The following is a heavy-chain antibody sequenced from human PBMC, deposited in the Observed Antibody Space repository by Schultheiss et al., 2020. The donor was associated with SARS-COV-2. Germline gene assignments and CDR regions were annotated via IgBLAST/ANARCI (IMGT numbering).Heavy chain of an antibody. CDR2: ISYTGSP. V-gene: IGHV4-59*12. J-gene: IGHJ6*02. CDR1: SGSLIPYY. Sequence: SETLSLTCTVSSGSLIPYYWTWIRQPPGKGLEWIGYISYTGSPSYNPSLKSRVTFSLDTSKKQFSLRLNSVTAADTAMYYCARDGGLPGMVGLTTYNYYGMDVWGQGTTVTVSS. D-gene: IGHD2-8*01. CDR3: ARDGGLPGMVGLTTYNYYGMDV.